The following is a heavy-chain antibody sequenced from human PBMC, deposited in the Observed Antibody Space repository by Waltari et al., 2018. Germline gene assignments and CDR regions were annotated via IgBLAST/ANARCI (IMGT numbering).Heavy chain of an antibody. D-gene: IGHD4-4*01. V-gene: IGHV3-23*03. J-gene: IGHJ4*02. CDR1: GFTFSSYA. Sequence: EVQLLESGGGLVQPGGSLRLSCAASGFTFSSYAMSWVRQAPGKGLEWVSVIYSGGSTDYADSGKGRFTISRDNSKNTLYLQMNSLRAEDTAVYYCAKDYSNYGTSDYWGQGTLVTVSS. CDR3: AKDYSNYGTSDY. CDR2: IYSGGST.